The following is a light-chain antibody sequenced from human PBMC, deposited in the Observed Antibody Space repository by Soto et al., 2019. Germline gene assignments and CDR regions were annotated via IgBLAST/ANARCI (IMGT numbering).Light chain of an antibody. Sequence: DIQMPQSPSPLSASLGDRFTITCLASQSISSWLAWYQQKPGKAPKLLIYKASSLESGVPSRFSGSGSGTEFTLTISSLQPDDFATYYCQQYNSYSWTFGQGTKVDIK. J-gene: IGKJ1*01. CDR3: QQYNSYSWT. CDR2: KAS. V-gene: IGKV1-5*03. CDR1: QSISSW.